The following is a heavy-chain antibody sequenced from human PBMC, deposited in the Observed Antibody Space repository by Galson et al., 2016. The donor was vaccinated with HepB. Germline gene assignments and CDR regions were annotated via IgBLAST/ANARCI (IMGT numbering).Heavy chain of an antibody. CDR3: ATTGVETSMKYYSYFHYMDV. CDR2: IIPILDKS. D-gene: IGHD5-18*01. V-gene: IGHV1-69*02. J-gene: IGHJ6*03. CDR1: GAFHNNI. Sequence: SVKVSCKAPGAFHNNIFNWVRQAPGQGLEWMGRIIPILDKSDYAQNFQGRVSLTADISTSTVYMELSSLRSGDTAVYHCATTGVETSMKYYSYFHYMDVRGQGTTVTVSS.